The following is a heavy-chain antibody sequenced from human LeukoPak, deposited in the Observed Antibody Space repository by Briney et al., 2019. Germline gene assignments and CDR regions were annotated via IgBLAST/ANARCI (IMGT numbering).Heavy chain of an antibody. J-gene: IGHJ6*03. D-gene: IGHD6-6*01. Sequence: GGSLRLSCAAYGVTFSDYYMSWIRQAPGKGLEWVSYMSSSGSTIYYADSVKGRFTISRDNAKNSLYLQMNSLRAEDTAVYYCARSSIAYYYMDVRGKGTTVTVSS. V-gene: IGHV3-11*01. CDR1: GVTFSDYY. CDR2: MSSSGSTI. CDR3: ARSSIAYYYMDV.